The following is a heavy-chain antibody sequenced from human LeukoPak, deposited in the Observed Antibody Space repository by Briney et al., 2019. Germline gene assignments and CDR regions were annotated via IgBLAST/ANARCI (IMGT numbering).Heavy chain of an antibody. D-gene: IGHD2-21*01. V-gene: IGHV3-74*01. J-gene: IGHJ1*01. Sequence: GGSLRLSWGASGFTFSTYWMHWVRQAPGKGLVWVSRIKSDGSTNYADSVKGRFTISRDNAKNTVSLQMNSLRPEDTGVYYCARAPSEIGDFYSEYFRHWGQGTLVTVSS. CDR3: ARAPSEIGDFYSEYFRH. CDR1: GFTFSTYW. CDR2: IKSDGST.